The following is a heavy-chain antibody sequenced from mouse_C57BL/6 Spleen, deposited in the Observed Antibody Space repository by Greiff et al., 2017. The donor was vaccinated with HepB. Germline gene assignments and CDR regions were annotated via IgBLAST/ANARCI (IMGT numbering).Heavy chain of an antibody. CDR2: INPSSGYT. D-gene: IGHD1-2*01. V-gene: IGHV1-7*01. J-gene: IGHJ2*01. CDR1: GYTFTSFW. Sequence: QVHVKQSGAELAKPGASVKLSCKASGYTFTSFWMHWVKQRPGQGLEWIGYINPSSGYTKYNQKFKDKATLTADKSSSTAYMQLSSLTYEDSAVYYCAREGITTAVDYWGQGTTLTVSS. CDR3: AREGITTAVDY.